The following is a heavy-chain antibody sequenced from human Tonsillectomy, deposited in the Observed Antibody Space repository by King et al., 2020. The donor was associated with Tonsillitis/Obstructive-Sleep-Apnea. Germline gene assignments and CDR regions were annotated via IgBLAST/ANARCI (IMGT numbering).Heavy chain of an antibody. J-gene: IGHJ6*03. D-gene: IGHD3-3*01. Sequence: LQLQESGPGLVKPSETLSLTCTVSGGSISSSSYYWGWIRQPPGKGLEWIGSIYYSGSTYYNPSLKSRVTISVDTSKNQFSLKLSSVTAADTAVYYCARLTGVWSGYSYYYYYMDVWGKGTTVTVSS. V-gene: IGHV4-39*01. CDR2: IYYSGST. CDR1: GGSISSSSYY. CDR3: ARLTGVWSGYSYYYYYMDV.